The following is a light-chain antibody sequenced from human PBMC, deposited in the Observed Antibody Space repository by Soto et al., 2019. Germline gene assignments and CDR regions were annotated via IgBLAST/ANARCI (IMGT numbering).Light chain of an antibody. CDR3: SSYTTATTPEVV. CDR2: DVS. CDR1: SSDIGGFNY. V-gene: IGLV2-14*03. J-gene: IGLJ2*01. Sequence: QSALIQPASVSGSPGQSITISCTETSSDIGGFNYVSWYQQHPGKAPKLMLYDVSNRPSGVSNRFSGSKSGNTASLTISGLQAEDEADYYCSSYTTATTPEVVFGGGTQLTVL.